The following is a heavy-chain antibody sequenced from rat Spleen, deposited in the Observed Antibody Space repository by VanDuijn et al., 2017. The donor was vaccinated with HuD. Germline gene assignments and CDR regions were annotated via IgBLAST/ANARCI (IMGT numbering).Heavy chain of an antibody. J-gene: IGHJ2*01. Sequence: EVQLVESGGGLVQPGRSLKLSCAASGFTFSNYGMHWIRQAPTKGLEWVASISPSGGSTYYRDSVKGRFTISRDKAKSTLYLQMDSLRSEDTATYYCTRHDYSGVITNWFAYWGQGVMVTVSS. D-gene: IGHD1-4*01. V-gene: IGHV5-19*01. CDR1: GFTFSNYG. CDR2: ISPSGGST. CDR3: TRHDYSGVITNWFAY.